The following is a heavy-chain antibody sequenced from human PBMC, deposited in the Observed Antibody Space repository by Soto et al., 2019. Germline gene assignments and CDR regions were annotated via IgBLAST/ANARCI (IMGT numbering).Heavy chain of an antibody. CDR3: ARDQGIAAAGTYYYYGMDV. CDR2: IYYSGST. D-gene: IGHD6-13*01. CDR1: GGSISSYY. Sequence: QVQLQESGPGLVKPSETLSLTCTVSGGSISSYYWSWIRQPPGKGLEWIGYIYYSGSTNYNPSLKSRVTISVDTSKTQFYLKLSSVTAADTAVYYCARDQGIAAAGTYYYYGMDVWGQGTTVTVSS. V-gene: IGHV4-59*01. J-gene: IGHJ6*02.